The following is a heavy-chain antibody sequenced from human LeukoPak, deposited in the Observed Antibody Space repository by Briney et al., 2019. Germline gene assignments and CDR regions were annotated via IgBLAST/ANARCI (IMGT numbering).Heavy chain of an antibody. CDR3: AKQKKWLSQYYFDY. CDR2: TSSSDSGK. CDR1: GFTLSSYA. J-gene: IGHJ4*02. V-gene: IGHV3-23*01. D-gene: IGHD6-19*01. Sequence: GGSLRLSCVVSGFTLSSYAMSWVRQAPGKGLEWVAATSSSDSGKYHADSVRGRFTISRDNSKNTVYLQMNSLRAEDAAVYYCAKQKKWLSQYYFDYWGQGTLVTVSS.